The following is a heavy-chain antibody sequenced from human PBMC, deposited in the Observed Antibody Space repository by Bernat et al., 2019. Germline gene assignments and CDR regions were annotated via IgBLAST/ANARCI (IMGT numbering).Heavy chain of an antibody. CDR2: IYYSGST. J-gene: IGHJ6*03. CDR1: GGSISSSSYY. D-gene: IGHD2-15*01. V-gene: IGHV4-39*01. Sequence: QLQLQESGPGLVKPSETLSLTCTVSGGSISSSSYYWGWIRQPPGKGLAWIGSIYYSGSTYYNPSLKSRVTISVDTSKNQFSLKLSSVTAADAAVYYCARLGAHCSGGSCYSGYYYYMDVWGKGTTVTVSS. CDR3: ARLGAHCSGGSCYSGYYYYMDV.